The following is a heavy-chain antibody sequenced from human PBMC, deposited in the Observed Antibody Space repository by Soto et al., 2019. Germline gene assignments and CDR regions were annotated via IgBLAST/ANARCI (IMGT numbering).Heavy chain of an antibody. Sequence: EVQLVESGGGLVQPGGSLRLSCAASGFTFSRYWMSWFRQAPGKGLEWVANIKEDGSEKYYVDSVKGRFTISRDNAKNSLYLQMNSLRAEDTAVYYCAREERWGQGTLVTVSS. CDR2: IKEDGSEK. CDR1: GFTFSRYW. D-gene: IGHD1-1*01. CDR3: AREER. V-gene: IGHV3-7*01. J-gene: IGHJ4*02.